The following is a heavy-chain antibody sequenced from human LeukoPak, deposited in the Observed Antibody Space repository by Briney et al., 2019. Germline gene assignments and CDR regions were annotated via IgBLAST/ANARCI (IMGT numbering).Heavy chain of an antibody. CDR3: ARGKEYRTQKNWLEP. D-gene: IGHD6-6*01. J-gene: IGHJ5*02. V-gene: IGHV3-23*01. CDR2: ISGSGGST. Sequence: PGGSLRLSCAASGFTFSSYAMSWVRQAPGKGQEWVSAISGSGGSTYYADSVKGRFTISRDNSKNTLYVQMNSVRGEDTGVYYCARGKEYRTQKNWLEPWGEGPLVSVFS. CDR1: GFTFSSYA.